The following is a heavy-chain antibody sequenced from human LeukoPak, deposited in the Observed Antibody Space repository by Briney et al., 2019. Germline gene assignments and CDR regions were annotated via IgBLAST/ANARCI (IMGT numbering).Heavy chain of an antibody. J-gene: IGHJ4*02. CDR1: GGSISSYY. V-gene: IGHV4-59*01. CDR3: ARGLATVVDFDY. CDR2: IYYSGST. D-gene: IGHD4-23*01. Sequence: PSETLSLTCTVSGGSISSYYWSWIRQPPGKGLEWIGYIYYSGSTNYNPSLKSRVTISVDTSKNQFSLKLSSVTAADTAVYYCARGLATVVDFDYWGQGTLVTVSS.